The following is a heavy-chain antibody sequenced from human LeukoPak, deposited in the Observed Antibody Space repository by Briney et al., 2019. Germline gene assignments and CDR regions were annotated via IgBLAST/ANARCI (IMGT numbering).Heavy chain of an antibody. Sequence: ETLSLTCAVSGGSISSSNWWSWVRQPPEKGLEWVSSISSSSSYIYYADSVKGRFTISRDNAKNSLYLQMNSLRAEDTAVYYCARDEPSSWYTYYYYYYMDVWGKGTTVTISS. CDR1: GGSISSSN. CDR3: ARDEPSSWYTYYYYYYMDV. V-gene: IGHV3-21*01. CDR2: ISSSSSYI. J-gene: IGHJ6*03. D-gene: IGHD6-13*01.